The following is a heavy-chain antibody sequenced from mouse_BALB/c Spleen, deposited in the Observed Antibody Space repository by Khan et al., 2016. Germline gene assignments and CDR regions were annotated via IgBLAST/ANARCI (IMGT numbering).Heavy chain of an antibody. CDR3: TSSHGYYAMDY. Sequence: EVQLQESGPDLVKPSQSLSLTCTVTGYSITSGYSWHWIRQFPGNKLEWMGYIHYSGGTKYIPSLKSRISITRDTSKNQFFLQLNSVTPEDTATYYCTSSHGYYAMDYWGQGTSVTVSS. J-gene: IGHJ4*01. CDR1: GYSITSGYS. CDR2: IHYSGGT. V-gene: IGHV3-1*02.